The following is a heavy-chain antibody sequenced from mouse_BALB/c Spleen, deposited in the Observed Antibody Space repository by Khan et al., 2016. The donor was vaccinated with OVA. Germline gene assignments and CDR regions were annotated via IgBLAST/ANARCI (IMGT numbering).Heavy chain of an antibody. D-gene: IGHD1-1*01. Sequence: VQLKESGPELVKPGASVKISCQASGYSFTNYIIHWVKQKPGQGLEWIGYINPYNDGAKYNEKFKGKATLTSDKSSSTAYMELNGLTSEDSAVXYCARDYGRSFWFAYWGQGTLVTVSA. CDR3: ARDYGRSFWFAY. CDR2: INPYNDGA. CDR1: GYSFTNYI. J-gene: IGHJ3*01. V-gene: IGHV1S136*01.